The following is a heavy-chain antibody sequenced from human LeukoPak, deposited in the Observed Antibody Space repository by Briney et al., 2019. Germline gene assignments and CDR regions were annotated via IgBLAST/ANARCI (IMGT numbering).Heavy chain of an antibody. Sequence: PGGSLRLSCAASGFTFSSYGMHWVRQAPGKGLEWVAVISYDGSNKYYADSVKGRFTISRDNSKNTLYLQMNSLRAEDTAVYYCAREHCSGGSCYSTAFDIWGQGTMVTVSS. CDR3: AREHCSGGSCYSTAFDI. V-gene: IGHV3-30*03. CDR1: GFTFSSYG. CDR2: ISYDGSNK. D-gene: IGHD2-15*01. J-gene: IGHJ3*02.